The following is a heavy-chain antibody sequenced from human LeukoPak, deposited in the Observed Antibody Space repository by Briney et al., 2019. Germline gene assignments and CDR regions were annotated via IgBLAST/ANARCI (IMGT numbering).Heavy chain of an antibody. V-gene: IGHV4-39*01. CDR3: ARVYGSGSFFDY. CDR2: IYYRGNT. J-gene: IGHJ4*02. CDR1: GGSISSSTYY. Sequence: PSETLSLTCTVSGGSISSSTYYWGWIRQPPGKGLEWIGSIYYRGNTYYNPSLKSRVTISVDTSKSQLSLKLNSVTAADTAVYYCARVYGSGSFFDYWGQGTLVTVSS. D-gene: IGHD3-10*01.